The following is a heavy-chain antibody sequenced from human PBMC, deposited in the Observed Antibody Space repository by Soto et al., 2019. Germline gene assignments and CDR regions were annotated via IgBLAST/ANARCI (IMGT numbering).Heavy chain of an antibody. Sequence: PGGSLRLSCAVSGFPFSTFGMHWVRQAPGKGLEWAAGISYDGNSKFYGESVKGRYTISRDNSKNTLFLQMDRLRPEDTGVYYCATSERQRISMYRVVISLMDVWGQGTTVTVS. V-gene: IGHV3-30*03. CDR3: ATSERQRISMYRVVISLMDV. J-gene: IGHJ6*02. D-gene: IGHD3-3*01. CDR1: GFPFSTFG. CDR2: ISYDGNSK.